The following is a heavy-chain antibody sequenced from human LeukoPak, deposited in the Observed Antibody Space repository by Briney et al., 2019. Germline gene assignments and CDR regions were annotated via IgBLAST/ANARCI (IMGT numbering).Heavy chain of an antibody. CDR3: ARVRSATVGSYYMDV. CDR1: GFTFDDYG. Sequence: GGSLRLSCAASGFTFDDYGMSWVRQAPGKGLEWVSGINWNGGSTGYADSVKGRFTISRDNAKNSLYLQINSLRAEDTALYYCARVRSATVGSYYMDVWGKGTTVTVSS. J-gene: IGHJ6*03. V-gene: IGHV3-20*04. D-gene: IGHD4-23*01. CDR2: INWNGGST.